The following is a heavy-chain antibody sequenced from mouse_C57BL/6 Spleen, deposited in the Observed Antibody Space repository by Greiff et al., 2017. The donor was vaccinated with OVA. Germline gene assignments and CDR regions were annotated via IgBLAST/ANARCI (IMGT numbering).Heavy chain of an antibody. CDR2: ISSGSSTI. V-gene: IGHV5-17*01. CDR1: GFTFSDYG. Sequence: EVQLVESGGGLVKPGGSLKLSCAASGFTFSDYGMHWVRQAPEKGLEWVAYISSGSSTIYYADTVKGRFTISRDNAKNTLFLQMTSLRSEDTAMYYCARSREIRMDYWGQGTSVTVSS. CDR3: ARSREIRMDY. J-gene: IGHJ4*01.